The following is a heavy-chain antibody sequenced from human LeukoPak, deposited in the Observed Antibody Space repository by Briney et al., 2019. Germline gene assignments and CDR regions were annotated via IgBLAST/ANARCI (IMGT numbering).Heavy chain of an antibody. J-gene: IGHJ5*02. CDR3: ARGITGTGGWFDP. CDR1: GFTFSSYG. D-gene: IGHD1-7*01. V-gene: IGHV3-33*01. CDR2: IWYDGSNK. Sequence: GGSLRLSCAASGFTFSSYGMHWVRQAPGQGLEWVAVIWYDGSNKYYADSVKGRFTISRDNSKNTLYLQMNNLRAEDTAVYYCARGITGTGGWFDPWGQGTLVTVSS.